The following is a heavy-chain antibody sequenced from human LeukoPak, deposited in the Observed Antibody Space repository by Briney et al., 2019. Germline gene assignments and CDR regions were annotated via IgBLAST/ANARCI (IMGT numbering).Heavy chain of an antibody. J-gene: IGHJ4*02. Sequence: GGSLRLSCAASAFNFSSYSMNWVPQAPGMGLEGVSFISSSSSCRYYADSVKGRFTISRDNAKNSLYLQMNSLRAEDTAVYYCARESSGYFYWGQGTLVTVFS. V-gene: IGHV3-21*01. D-gene: IGHD3-22*01. CDR3: ARESSGYFY. CDR1: AFNFSSYS. CDR2: ISSSSSCR.